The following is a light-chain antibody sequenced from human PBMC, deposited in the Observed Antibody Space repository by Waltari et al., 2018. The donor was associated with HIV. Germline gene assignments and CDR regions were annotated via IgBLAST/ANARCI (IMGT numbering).Light chain of an antibody. Sequence: DIRMTQSPSTLSASVGDRVTITCRSSQSISSWLAWYQQKPGKVPKLLIYKASTVESGVPSSFSGTGSGTEFTLTISNLQPDDFATYYCQQYNSLPLTFGGGTKVEIK. CDR2: KAS. CDR1: QSISSW. V-gene: IGKV1-5*03. CDR3: QQYNSLPLT. J-gene: IGKJ4*01.